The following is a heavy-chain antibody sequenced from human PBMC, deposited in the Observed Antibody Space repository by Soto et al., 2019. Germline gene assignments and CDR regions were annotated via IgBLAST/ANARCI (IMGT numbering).Heavy chain of an antibody. J-gene: IGHJ6*02. CDR2: INPNSGGT. D-gene: IGHD6-13*01. Sequence: ASVKVSCKASGYTFTGYYMHWVRQAPGQGLEWMGWINPNSGGTNYAQKFQGWVTMTRGTSISTAYMELSRLRSDDTAVYYCAGSIAAASDYYYYGMDVWGQGTTVTVSS. CDR1: GYTFTGYY. V-gene: IGHV1-2*04. CDR3: AGSIAAASDYYYYGMDV.